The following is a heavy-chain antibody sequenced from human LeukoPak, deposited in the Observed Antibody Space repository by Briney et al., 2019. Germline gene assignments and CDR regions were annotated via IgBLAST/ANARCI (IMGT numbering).Heavy chain of an antibody. D-gene: IGHD6-6*01. CDR1: AFIFSGHW. CDR2: IKEDGSER. V-gene: IGHV3-7*03. J-gene: IGHJ6*02. CDR3: ARGVVAARPDYYYYYGMDV. Sequence: GGSLRLSCEGSAFIFSGHWMNWVRQTPGKGLEWVASIKEDGSERQYVDSVKGRFSISRDNTKGSLFLQLNSLRAEDTAVYYCARGVVAARPDYYYYYGMDVWGQGTTVTVSS.